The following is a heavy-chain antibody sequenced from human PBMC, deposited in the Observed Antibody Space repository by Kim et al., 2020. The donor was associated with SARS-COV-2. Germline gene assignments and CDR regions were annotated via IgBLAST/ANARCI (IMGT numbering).Heavy chain of an antibody. CDR3: ARGRIVGVSDF. D-gene: IGHD1-26*01. V-gene: IGHV4-61*03. J-gene: IGHJ4*02. Sequence: TKYTSSRKSRLTISLDMSRNSFSLELSSVTAADTAIYYCARGRIVGVSDFWGQGTLVTVSS. CDR2: T.